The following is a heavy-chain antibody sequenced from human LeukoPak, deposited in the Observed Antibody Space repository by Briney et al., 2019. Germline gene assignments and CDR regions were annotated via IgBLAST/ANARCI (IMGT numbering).Heavy chain of an antibody. J-gene: IGHJ4*02. CDR1: GGSISSSNW. Sequence: SETLSLTCAVSGGSISSSNWWSWVRPPPGKGLEWIGEIYHSGSTNYNPSLKSRVTISVDKSKNQFSLKLSSVTAADTAVYYCASGRVWFGEPYYFDYWGQGTLVTVSS. CDR3: ASGRVWFGEPYYFDY. D-gene: IGHD3-10*01. V-gene: IGHV4-4*02. CDR2: IYHSGST.